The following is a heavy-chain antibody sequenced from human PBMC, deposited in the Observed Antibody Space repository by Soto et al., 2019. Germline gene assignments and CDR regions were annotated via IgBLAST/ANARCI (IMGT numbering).Heavy chain of an antibody. CDR3: ARGVRGDIVATIDLDY. J-gene: IGHJ4*02. D-gene: IGHD5-12*01. Sequence: PSETLSLTCSVYGGSFSGYYWSWIRQPPGKGLEWIGEINHSGSTNYNPSLKSRVTISVDTSKNQFSLKLSSVTAADTAVYYCARGVRGDIVATIDLDYWGQGTLVTVS. V-gene: IGHV4-34*01. CDR1: GGSFSGYY. CDR2: INHSGST.